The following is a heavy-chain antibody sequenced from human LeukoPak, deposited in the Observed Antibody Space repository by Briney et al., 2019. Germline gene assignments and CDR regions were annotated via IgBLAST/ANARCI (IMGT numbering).Heavy chain of an antibody. V-gene: IGHV3-74*01. D-gene: IGHD3-22*01. CDR3: ARDYYDSSGYQLGY. CDR1: GFTFSSYW. CDR2: INSDGSST. J-gene: IGHJ4*02. Sequence: GGSLRLSCAASGFTFSSYWMHWVRQAPGKGLVWVSRINSDGSSTSYADSVKGRFTISRDNAKNTLYLQMNSLRGEDTAVYYCARDYYDSSGYQLGYWGQGTLVTVSS.